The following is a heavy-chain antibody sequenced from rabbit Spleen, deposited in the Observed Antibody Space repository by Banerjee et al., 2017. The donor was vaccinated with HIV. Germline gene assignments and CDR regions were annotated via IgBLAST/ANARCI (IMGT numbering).Heavy chain of an antibody. CDR2: IAGSSTGFT. CDR3: ARDTGTSFSSYGMDL. CDR1: GFSFSSSDY. Sequence: QSLEESGGGLVQPEGSLTLTCKASGFSFSSSDYICWVRQAPGKGLEWISCIAGSSTGFTYSATWATGRFTISKTSSTTVTLQMISLTVADTATYFCARDTGTSFSSYGMDLWGPGTLVTVS. J-gene: IGHJ6*01. D-gene: IGHD7-1*01. V-gene: IGHV1S40*01.